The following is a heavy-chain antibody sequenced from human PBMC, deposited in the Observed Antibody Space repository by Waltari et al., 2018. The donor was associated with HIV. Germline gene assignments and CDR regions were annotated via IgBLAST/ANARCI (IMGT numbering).Heavy chain of an antibody. CDR1: GLTFRRDA. CDR3: ARGLTQQQPPFFDY. Sequence: QVQLVESGGGVVQPGRSLGLSCAASGLTFRRDAMHWVRQTPGKGLEWVAVISYDGSNQYYGDSVKGRFTISRDNSKNTLYLQMNSLRAEDTAVYYCARGLTQQQPPFFDYWGQGTLVTVSS. D-gene: IGHD6-13*01. CDR2: ISYDGSNQ. V-gene: IGHV3-30-3*01. J-gene: IGHJ4*02.